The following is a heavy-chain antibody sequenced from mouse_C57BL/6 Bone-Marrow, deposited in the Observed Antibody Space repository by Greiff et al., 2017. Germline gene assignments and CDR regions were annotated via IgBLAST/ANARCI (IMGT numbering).Heavy chain of an antibody. CDR3: ARGGVPNWDAYWCFDV. J-gene: IGHJ1*03. V-gene: IGHV5-4*03. Sequence: EVKLMESGGGLVKPGGSLKLSCAASGFTFSSYALSWVRQTPDKRLEWVATISDGGSYTYYPDNVKGRFTISIDNAKNNLYLQMSQLKSEDTAMYYGARGGVPNWDAYWCFDVWGTGTTVTVSS. D-gene: IGHD4-1*01. CDR2: ISDGGSYT. CDR1: GFTFSSYA.